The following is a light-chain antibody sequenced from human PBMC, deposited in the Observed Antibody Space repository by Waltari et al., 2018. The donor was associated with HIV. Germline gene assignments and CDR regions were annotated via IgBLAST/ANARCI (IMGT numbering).Light chain of an antibody. CDR2: DDC. CDR1: NIGSES. Sequence: SYVLTQAPPVSVAPGQTARLTCGGNNIGSESVHWYQQTPGQAPVLVVYDDCDRPSGIPERFSGSNSGNTATLSISRVEAGDEADYYCQVWNSTSDFWVFGGGTKLTVL. J-gene: IGLJ3*02. V-gene: IGLV3-21*02. CDR3: QVWNSTSDFWV.